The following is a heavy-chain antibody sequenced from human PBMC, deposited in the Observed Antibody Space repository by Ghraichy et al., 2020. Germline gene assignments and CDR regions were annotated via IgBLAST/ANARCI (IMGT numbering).Heavy chain of an antibody. V-gene: IGHV3-21*01. CDR3: ARERGVVVAGTDY. Sequence: GGSLRLSCAASGFTFRSYSMNWVRQAPGKGLEWVSFISTGSDYIYYAGSMKGRFTISRDNTKNSLYLQMNSLRVEDTAVYYCARERGVVVAGTDYWGQGTLVTVSS. CDR1: GFTFRSYS. J-gene: IGHJ4*02. CDR2: ISTGSDYI. D-gene: IGHD6-19*01.